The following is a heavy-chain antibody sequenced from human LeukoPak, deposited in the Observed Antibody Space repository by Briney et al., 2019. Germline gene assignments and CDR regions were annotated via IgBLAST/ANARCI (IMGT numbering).Heavy chain of an antibody. CDR1: GFTFSHFG. Sequence: PGGSLRLFCTTSGFTFSHFGIHWVRQAPGKGLEWVAVIWSDGTDKYYGDSVKGRFTISRDNSENTVYLQMNSLRVEDTAVYYCAKDAQRGFDFSNSLESWGQGTLVTVSP. CDR3: AKDAQRGFDFSNSLES. V-gene: IGHV3-33*06. CDR2: IWSDGTDK. D-gene: IGHD4-11*01. J-gene: IGHJ4*02.